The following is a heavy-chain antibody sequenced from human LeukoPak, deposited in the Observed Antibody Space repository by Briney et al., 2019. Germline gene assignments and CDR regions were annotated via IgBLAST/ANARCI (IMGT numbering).Heavy chain of an antibody. Sequence: SETLSLTCTVSGGSISSSDYYWSWIRQPPGRGLEWIGYIYYSGSTDYDPSLKSRVTISVDTSKNQFSLKLSSVTAADTAVYYCAGQLVGATTFDYWGQGTLVTVSS. V-gene: IGHV4-30-4*01. CDR1: GGSISSSDYY. D-gene: IGHD1-26*01. CDR3: AGQLVGATTFDY. CDR2: IYYSGST. J-gene: IGHJ4*02.